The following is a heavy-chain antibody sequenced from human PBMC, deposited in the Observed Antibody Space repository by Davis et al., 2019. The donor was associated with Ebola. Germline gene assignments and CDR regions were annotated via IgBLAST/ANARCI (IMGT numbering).Heavy chain of an antibody. CDR3: ARGLDFGDYTDY. V-gene: IGHV1-18*01. D-gene: IGHD4-17*01. CDR1: VYTFISYG. CDR2: ISTFDGKT. Sequence: SVPVSCLASVYTFISYGISWVRQAPGQGPDWVGWISTFDGKTKYVQKFQGRVTMTRDKSTSTVYMELRSLRSDDTAVYYCARGLDFGDYTDYWGQGTLVTVAS. J-gene: IGHJ4*02.